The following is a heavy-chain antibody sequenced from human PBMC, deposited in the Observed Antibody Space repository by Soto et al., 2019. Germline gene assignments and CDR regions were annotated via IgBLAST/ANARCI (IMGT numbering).Heavy chain of an antibody. CDR1: GGSLSSGGYY. V-gene: IGHV4-31*03. CDR2: IYYSGST. CDR3: ARWLQFGSYYGMDV. D-gene: IGHD5-12*01. Sequence: QVQLQESGPGLVKPSQTLSLTCTVSGGSLSSGGYYWTWIRQHPGKGLEWIGYIYYSGSTSYNPSLKSRVTISVGTSKNQFSLKLSSVTAADTAVYYCARWLQFGSYYGMDVWGQGTTVTVSS. J-gene: IGHJ6*02.